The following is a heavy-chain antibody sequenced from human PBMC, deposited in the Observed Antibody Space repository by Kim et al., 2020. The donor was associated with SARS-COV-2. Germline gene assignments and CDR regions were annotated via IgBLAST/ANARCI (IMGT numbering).Heavy chain of an antibody. J-gene: IGHJ4*02. CDR3: ARGYYYDTSGIWPYY. CDR1: GGAIRSYY. D-gene: IGHD3-22*01. CDR2: IYYSGST. Sequence: SETLSLTCTVSGGAIRSYYWSWIRQPPGKGLEWIGYIYYSGSTNYNPSLKSRVTTSVDTSKNQFSLKLSSVTAADTAMYYCARGYYYDTSGIWPYYWGQGTLVTVSS. V-gene: IGHV4-59*13.